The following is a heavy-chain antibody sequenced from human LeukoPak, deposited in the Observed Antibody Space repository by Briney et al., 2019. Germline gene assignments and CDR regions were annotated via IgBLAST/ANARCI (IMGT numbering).Heavy chain of an antibody. CDR3: SVVPAATSTGYYFDY. CDR2: IIPILGIA. V-gene: IGHV1-69*02. CDR1: GGTFSSYT. Sequence: VHVSCKASGGTFSSYTISWVRQAPGQGLEWMGRIIPILGIANYAQKFQGRVTITADKSTSTAYMELSSLRSEDTAVYYCSVVPAATSTGYYFDYWGQGTLVTVSS. J-gene: IGHJ4*02. D-gene: IGHD2-2*01.